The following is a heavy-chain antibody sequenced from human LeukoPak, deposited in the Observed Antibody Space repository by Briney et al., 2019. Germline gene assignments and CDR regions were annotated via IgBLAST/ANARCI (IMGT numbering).Heavy chain of an antibody. J-gene: IGHJ6*03. CDR1: GYTFTGYY. CDR3: ARDFTPRITIFGAGYYYYMDV. V-gene: IGHV1-2*02. Sequence: ASVKVSCKASGYTFTGYYMHWVRQAPGRGLEWMGWINPNSGGTNYAQKFQGRVTMTRDTSISTAYMELSRLRSDDTAVYYCARDFTPRITIFGAGYYYYMDVWGKGTTVTVSS. CDR2: INPNSGGT. D-gene: IGHD3-3*01.